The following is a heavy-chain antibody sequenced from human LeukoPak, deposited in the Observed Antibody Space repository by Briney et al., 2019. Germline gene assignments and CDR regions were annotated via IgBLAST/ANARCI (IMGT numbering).Heavy chain of an antibody. CDR1: GYTFTGYC. J-gene: IGHJ4*02. Sequence: ASVKVSCKASGYTFTGYCMHWVRQAPGQGLEWMGRINPNSGGTNYAQKFQGRVTMTRDTSISAAYMELSRLRSDDTAVYYCARDYPYVWGSYRYSDYWGQGTLVTVSS. V-gene: IGHV1-2*06. D-gene: IGHD3-16*02. CDR3: ARDYPYVWGSYRYSDY. CDR2: INPNSGGT.